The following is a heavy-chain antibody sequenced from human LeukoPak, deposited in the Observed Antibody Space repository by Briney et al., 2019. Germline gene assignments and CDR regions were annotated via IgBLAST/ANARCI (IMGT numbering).Heavy chain of an antibody. V-gene: IGHV3-9*03. CDR2: ISWNSGSI. J-gene: IGHJ6*03. Sequence: PGRSLRLSCAASGFTFDDYAMHWVRQAPGKGLEWVSGISWNSGSIGYADSVKGRFTISRDNAKNSLYLQMNSLRAEDMALYYCAKDSGDLYYYMDVWGKGTTVTVSS. D-gene: IGHD2-21*02. CDR3: AKDSGDLYYYMDV. CDR1: GFTFDDYA.